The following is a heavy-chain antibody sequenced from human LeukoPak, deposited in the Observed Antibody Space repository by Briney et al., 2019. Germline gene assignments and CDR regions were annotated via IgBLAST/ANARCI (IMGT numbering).Heavy chain of an antibody. CDR1: GYTFTSSF. V-gene: IGHV1-46*01. J-gene: IGHJ4*02. Sequence: ASVKVSCKASGYTFTSSFIHWVRHAPGQGLECMGINNPRGGSTTYAQKFQGRVTMTRDTSTSTVYMEVSSLRCEDTAMYYCARAVAYNSNPVDYWGQGTLVTVSS. D-gene: IGHD5-24*01. CDR2: NNPRGGST. CDR3: ARAVAYNSNPVDY.